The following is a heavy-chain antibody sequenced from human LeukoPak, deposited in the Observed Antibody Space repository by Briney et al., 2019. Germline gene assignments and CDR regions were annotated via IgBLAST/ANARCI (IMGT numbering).Heavy chain of an antibody. CDR3: AIHTSSSSRWFDP. CDR1: GYSFTSYW. D-gene: IGHD6-6*01. Sequence: GEALKISFKGSGYSFTSYWIGWGRPMPGKGVEWMGIIYPGESDNRYSPSFQGQVTISADKSISPAYLQWSSLKASDTAMYYCAIHTSSSSRWFDPWGQGTLVTVSS. CDR2: IYPGESDN. V-gene: IGHV5-51*01. J-gene: IGHJ5*02.